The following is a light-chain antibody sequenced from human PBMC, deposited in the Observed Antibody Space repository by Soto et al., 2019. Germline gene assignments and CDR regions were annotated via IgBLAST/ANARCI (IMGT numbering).Light chain of an antibody. V-gene: IGKV1-6*01. CDR1: EPISSY. Sequence: IQMTQSPSSLSASVGDRVTITCRASEPISSYLNWYQQKPGKAPKLLIYAASSLQSGVPSRFSGSGSGTDFTLTISSLQPEDFATYYCLQDYNYPLTFGGGTKVDIK. J-gene: IGKJ4*01. CDR3: LQDYNYPLT. CDR2: AAS.